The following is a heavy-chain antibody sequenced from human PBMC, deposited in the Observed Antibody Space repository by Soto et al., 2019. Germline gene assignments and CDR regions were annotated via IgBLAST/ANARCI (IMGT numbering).Heavy chain of an antibody. D-gene: IGHD3-22*01. CDR1: GGSISSGGYS. CDR2: IYHSGST. CDR3: ARQYYYDSSGYYYRRFDP. Sequence: PSETLSLTCAVSGGSISSGGYSWSWIRQPPGKGLEWIGYIYHSGSTYYNPSLKSRVTISVDRSKNQFSLKLSSVTAADTAVYYCARQYYYDSSGYYYRRFDPWGPGTLVTVSS. J-gene: IGHJ5*02. V-gene: IGHV4-30-2*01.